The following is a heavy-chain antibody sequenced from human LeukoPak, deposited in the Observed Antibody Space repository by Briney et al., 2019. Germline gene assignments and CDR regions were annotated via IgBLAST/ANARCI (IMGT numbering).Heavy chain of an antibody. V-gene: IGHV3-48*01. J-gene: IGHJ4*02. D-gene: IGHD1-1*01. CDR1: GFTLKNYW. Sequence: GGSLRLSCGASGFTLKNYWMSWVRQAPGKGLEWVSYISSSSSTIYYADSVKGRFTISRDNAKNSLYLQMNSLRAEDTAVYYCARDIGSGTTGTTGVLVNWGQGTLVTVSS. CDR2: ISSSSSTI. CDR3: ARDIGSGTTGTTGVLVN.